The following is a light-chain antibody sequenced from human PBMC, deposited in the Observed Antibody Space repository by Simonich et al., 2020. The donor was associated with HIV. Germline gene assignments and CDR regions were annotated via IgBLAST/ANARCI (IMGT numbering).Light chain of an antibody. CDR3: CSYAGSSTWV. CDR1: SSDVGGYNY. J-gene: IGLJ3*02. Sequence: QSALTQPASVSGSPGQSITISCTGTSSDVGGYNYVSWYQQHPGKAPKLMIYDVSKRPPGVSNRFSGSKSGNTASLTISGLQAEDEADYYCCSYAGSSTWVFGGGTKLTVL. CDR2: DVS. V-gene: IGLV2-23*02.